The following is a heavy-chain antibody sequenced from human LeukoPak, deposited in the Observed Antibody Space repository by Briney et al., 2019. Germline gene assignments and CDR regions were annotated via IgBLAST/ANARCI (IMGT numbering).Heavy chain of an antibody. CDR2: ISSSGNTI. Sequence: GGSLRLSCAASGFTFSDYYMSWIRQAPGKGLEWVSYISSSGNTIYYANSVKGRFTISRDNTKNSLYLQMNSLRAEDTAVYYCAELGITMIGGVWGKGTTVTISS. J-gene: IGHJ6*04. CDR3: AELGITMIGGV. CDR1: GFTFSDYY. D-gene: IGHD3-10*02. V-gene: IGHV3-11*04.